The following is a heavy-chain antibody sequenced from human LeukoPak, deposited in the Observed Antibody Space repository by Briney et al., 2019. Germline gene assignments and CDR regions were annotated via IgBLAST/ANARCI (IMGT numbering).Heavy chain of an antibody. CDR1: GFTFSSYA. V-gene: IGHV3-23*01. CDR2: ISGSGGST. CDR3: AKDPHYYGSGSFDY. Sequence: GGSLRLSCAASGFTFSSYAMSWVRQAPGKGLEWVSAISGSGGSTYYADSVKGRFTISRDNSKNTLYLQMNSLRAEDTAVYYCAKDPHYYGSGSFDYWGQGTLSPSPQ. J-gene: IGHJ4*02. D-gene: IGHD3-10*01.